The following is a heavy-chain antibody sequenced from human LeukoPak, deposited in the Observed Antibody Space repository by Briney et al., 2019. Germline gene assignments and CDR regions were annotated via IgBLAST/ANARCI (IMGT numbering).Heavy chain of an antibody. J-gene: IGHJ4*02. V-gene: IGHV3-7*01. CDR3: ARSTAGLDY. Sequence: GGSLRLSCAASGFTFSSYSMNWVRQAPGKGLEWVANIREDGSEKYYVDSVKGRFTISRDNAKNSVYLLMNSLRAEDTAMYYCARSTAGLDYWGQGTLVTVSS. CDR1: GFTFSSYS. CDR2: IREDGSEK. D-gene: IGHD4-11*01.